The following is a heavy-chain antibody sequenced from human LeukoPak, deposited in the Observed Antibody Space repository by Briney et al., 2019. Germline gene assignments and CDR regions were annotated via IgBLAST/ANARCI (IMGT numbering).Heavy chain of an antibody. CDR2: ISGSGGST. J-gene: IGHJ4*02. V-gene: IGHV3-23*01. CDR1: GFTFSSYA. Sequence: GGSLRLSCAASGFTFSSYAMSWVRQAPGEGLEWVSAISGSGGSTYYADSVKGRFTISRDNSKNTLYLQMNSLRAEDTAVYYCAKSSNSVSYYFDYWGQGTLVTVSS. D-gene: IGHD1-7*01. CDR3: AKSSNSVSYYFDY.